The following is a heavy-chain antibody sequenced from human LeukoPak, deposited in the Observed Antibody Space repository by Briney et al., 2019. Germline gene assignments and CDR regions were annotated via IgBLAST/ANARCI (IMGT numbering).Heavy chain of an antibody. D-gene: IGHD3-10*01. CDR3: ARAAVLRGVRHFDL. J-gene: IGHJ2*01. V-gene: IGHV4-59*12. Sequence: SETLSLTCTVSGGSISSYYWSWIRRPPGKGLEWIGYIYYSGSTNYNPSLKSRVTISVDTSKNQFSLTLNSVTAADTAVYYCARAAVLRGVRHFDLWGRGTLVTVSS. CDR2: IYYSGST. CDR1: GGSISSYY.